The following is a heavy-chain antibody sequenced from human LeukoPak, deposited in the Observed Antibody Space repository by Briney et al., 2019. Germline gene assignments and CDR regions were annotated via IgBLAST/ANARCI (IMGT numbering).Heavy chain of an antibody. J-gene: IGHJ3*02. CDR3: AKVGLGNTAIHI. Sequence: ASVKVSCKAYGYTFPNYDINWVRQATGQGLEWMGWMNFNSGNTGYAQKFQGRVTMTTNTAISTVYMELSSLKSEDTAIYYCAKVGLGNTAIHIWGQGTMVTLSS. CDR2: MNFNSGNT. D-gene: IGHD5-18*01. V-gene: IGHV1-8*01. CDR1: GYTFPNYD.